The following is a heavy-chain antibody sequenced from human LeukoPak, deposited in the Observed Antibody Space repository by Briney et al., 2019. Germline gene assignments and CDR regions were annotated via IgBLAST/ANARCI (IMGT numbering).Heavy chain of an antibody. CDR2: IGIAGDT. Sequence: AGSLRLSCAASGFTFTNYDMHWVRQVTGKGLEWVSAIGIAGDTYYPGSVRGRFTISRENAKNSLYLQMNSLRDGDTAVYYCARAIHYYDSSGTGGYWGQGTLVSVSS. CDR1: GFTFTNYD. D-gene: IGHD3-22*01. J-gene: IGHJ4*02. CDR3: ARAIHYYDSSGTGGY. V-gene: IGHV3-13*04.